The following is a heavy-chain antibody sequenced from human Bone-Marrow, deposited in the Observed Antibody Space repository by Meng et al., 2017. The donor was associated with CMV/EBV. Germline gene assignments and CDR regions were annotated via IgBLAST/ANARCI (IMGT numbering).Heavy chain of an antibody. CDR3: AREYQLLYNWFDP. V-gene: IGHV1-69*04. D-gene: IGHD2-2*01. Sequence: SVKVSCKASGGTFSSYTISWVRQAPGQGLEWMGRIIPILGIANYAQKFQGRVTITADKSTSTAYMELSSLRSEDTAVYYCAREYQLLYNWFDPWGQGTLVTVSS. CDR2: IIPILGIA. J-gene: IGHJ5*02. CDR1: GGTFSSYT.